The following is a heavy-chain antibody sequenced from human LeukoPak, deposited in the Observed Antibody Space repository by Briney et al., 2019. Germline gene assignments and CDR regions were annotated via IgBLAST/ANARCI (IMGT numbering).Heavy chain of an antibody. CDR3: ARDQRDSCGYWQRFDY. D-gene: IGHD3-22*01. V-gene: IGHV4-31*03. CDR2: IYYSGST. Sequence: SQTLSLTCTVSGGSMRSDGYYWSWIRQHPGKGLEWIGNIYYSGSTYYNPSLKSRVAISVDTSQNQFSLKLSSVTAADTAMYYCARDQRDSCGYWQRFDYWGQGALVTVSS. CDR1: GGSMRSDGYY. J-gene: IGHJ4*02.